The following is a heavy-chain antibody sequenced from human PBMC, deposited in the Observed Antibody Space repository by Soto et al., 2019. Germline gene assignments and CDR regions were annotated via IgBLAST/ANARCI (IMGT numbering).Heavy chain of an antibody. CDR2: IYYSGST. CDR3: ARLGGVATKFYYYYGMDV. CDR1: GGSISSSSYY. D-gene: IGHD5-12*01. Sequence: PSETLSLTCTVSGGSISSSSYYWGWIRQPPGKGLEWIGSIYYSGSTYYNPSLKSRVTISVDTSKNQFSLKLSSVTAADTAVYYCARLGGVATKFYYYYGMDVWGQGTTVTVSS. V-gene: IGHV4-39*01. J-gene: IGHJ6*02.